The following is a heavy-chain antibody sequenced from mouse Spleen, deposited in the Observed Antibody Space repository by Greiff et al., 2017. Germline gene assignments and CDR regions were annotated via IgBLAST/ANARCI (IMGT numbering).Heavy chain of an antibody. J-gene: IGHJ2*01. D-gene: IGHD2-4*01. Sequence: QVQLQQSGPGLVQPSQSLSITCTVSGFSLTSYGVHWVRQSPGKGLEWLGVIWRGGSTDYNAAFMSRLSITKDNSKSQVFFKMNSLQADDTAIYYCAAKVYDYDRGYFDYWGQGTTLTVSS. CDR2: IWRGGST. V-gene: IGHV2-5*01. CDR3: AAKVYDYDRGYFDY. CDR1: GFSLTSYG.